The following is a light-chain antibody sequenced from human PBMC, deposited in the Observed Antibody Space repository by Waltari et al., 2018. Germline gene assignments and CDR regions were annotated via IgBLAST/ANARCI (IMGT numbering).Light chain of an antibody. CDR2: NTN. J-gene: IGLJ3*02. Sequence: QTVVTQEPSFSVSPGGTITLTCGLSSGSVSSDHYPSWYQQTPGQAPRTLIYNTNTLSSGVPARFSGSILGEKAALTITGAQADDECAYYCALYMGGGIWVFGGGTYLTV. V-gene: IGLV8-61*01. CDR3: ALYMGGGIWV. CDR1: SGSVSSDHY.